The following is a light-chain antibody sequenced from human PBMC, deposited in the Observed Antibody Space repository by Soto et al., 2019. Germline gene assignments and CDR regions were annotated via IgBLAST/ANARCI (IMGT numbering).Light chain of an antibody. CDR1: QSVSTN. V-gene: IGKV3-20*01. CDR2: GAS. CDR3: QQYGSSPRLT. Sequence: EIVMTQSPATLSVSPVERASLSCMASQSVSTNLAWYQQKPAQAPRLLIYGASNRATGIPDRFSGSGSGTDFTLTISRLEPEDFAVYYCQQYGSSPRLTFGGGTKVDIK. J-gene: IGKJ4*01.